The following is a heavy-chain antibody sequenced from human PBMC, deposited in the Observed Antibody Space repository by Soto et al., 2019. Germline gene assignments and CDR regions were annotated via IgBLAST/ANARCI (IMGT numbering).Heavy chain of an antibody. V-gene: IGHV4-34*01. CDR1: GGSFSGYY. CDR3: ARDRYDYVWGSYRYTGTRGRFDY. Sequence: QVQLQQWGAGLLKPSETLSLTCAVYGGSFSGYYWSWIRQPPGKGLEWIGEINHSGSTNYNPSLKRRGTISVDTSKNQFFLKLSSVAAADTAVYYCARDRYDYVWGSYRYTGTRGRFDYWGQGTLVTVSS. D-gene: IGHD3-16*02. J-gene: IGHJ4*02. CDR2: INHSGST.